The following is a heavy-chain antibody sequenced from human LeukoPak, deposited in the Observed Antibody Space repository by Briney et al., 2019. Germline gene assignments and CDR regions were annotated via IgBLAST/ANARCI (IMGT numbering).Heavy chain of an antibody. CDR2: ISGGGSIK. Sequence: QAGGSLRLSCAASGFTFSNYAMTWVRQAPESGLEWVSSISGGGSIKNYADFVKGRFIISRDNSKNTLDLQMDSLRVGDTAIYYCANGAAPSYWYYMDVWGKGTTVTVSS. V-gene: IGHV3-23*01. D-gene: IGHD2-8*02. CDR3: ANGAAPSYWYYMDV. J-gene: IGHJ6*03. CDR1: GFTFSNYA.